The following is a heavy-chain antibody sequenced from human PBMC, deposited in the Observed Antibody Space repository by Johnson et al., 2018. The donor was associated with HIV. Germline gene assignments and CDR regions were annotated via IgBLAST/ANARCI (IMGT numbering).Heavy chain of an antibody. CDR3: ARARAGGYSYGPGADAFDI. CDR1: GFTFSSYA. V-gene: IGHV3-30*14. J-gene: IGHJ3*02. Sequence: QVQLVESGGGVVQPGRSLRLSCAASGFTFSSYAMHWVRQAPGKGLAWVVVISYDGSNKYYADSVKGRFTISRDNSKNPLYLQLNTLRAEDTAVFYGARARAGGYSYGPGADAFDIWGQGTMVTVSS. CDR2: ISYDGSNK. D-gene: IGHD5-18*01.